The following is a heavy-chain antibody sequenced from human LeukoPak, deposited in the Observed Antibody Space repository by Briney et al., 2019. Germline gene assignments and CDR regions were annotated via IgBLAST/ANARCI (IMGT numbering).Heavy chain of an antibody. CDR2: TYYRSKWYN. CDR1: GDSVSSNSAA. J-gene: IGHJ4*02. D-gene: IGHD2-15*01. V-gene: IGHV6-1*01. CDR3: AREGYYFDY. Sequence: SQTLSLTCAISGDSVSSNSAAWHWIRQSPSRGLEWLGRTYYRSKWYNDYAVSVQSRITIKPDTSKNEFTLQLNSVTPEDTAVYYCAREGYYFDYWCQGTLVTVSS.